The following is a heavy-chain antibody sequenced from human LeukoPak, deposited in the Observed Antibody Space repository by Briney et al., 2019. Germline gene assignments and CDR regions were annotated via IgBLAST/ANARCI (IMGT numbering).Heavy chain of an antibody. V-gene: IGHV4-4*07. Sequence: PSETLSLTCTVSGGSISSYYWSWIRQPAGKGLEWIGRIYTSGSTNYNPSLKSRVTMSVDTSKNQFSLKLSSVTAADTAVYYCASTPDRRIWRGYDEHYFDHWGQGTLVTVSS. J-gene: IGHJ4*02. CDR3: ASTPDRRIWRGYDEHYFDH. CDR2: IYTSGST. CDR1: GGSISSYY. D-gene: IGHD5-12*01.